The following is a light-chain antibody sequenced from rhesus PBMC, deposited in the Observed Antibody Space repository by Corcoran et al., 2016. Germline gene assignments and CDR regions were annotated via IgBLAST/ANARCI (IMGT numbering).Light chain of an antibody. CDR2: AAS. V-gene: IGKV1-33*02. J-gene: IGKJ1*01. CDR1: QGISNA. CDR3: QQGYSTPWT. Sequence: DIQMSQSPSSLSASVGDKVTITCRASQGISNALAWYQQKPGNAPKLLIYAASSLESGVPSRVSGSRSGTDFTLTISSLQPEDFATYYCQQGYSTPWTFGQGTKVEIK.